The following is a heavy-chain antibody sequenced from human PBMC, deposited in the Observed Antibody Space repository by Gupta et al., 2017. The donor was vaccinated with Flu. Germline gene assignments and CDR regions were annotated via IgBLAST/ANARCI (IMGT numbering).Heavy chain of an antibody. V-gene: IGHV4-31*03. CDR1: GGSISSGGYY. Sequence: QVQLQESGPGLVKPSQTLSLTCTISGGSISSGGYYWSWIRQHPGKGLEWIGYIYYSGSTYYNPSLKSRVTISVDTSKNQFSLKLSSVTAADTAVYYCARGESILYPMDVWGQGTTVTVSS. D-gene: IGHD2-8*01. CDR3: ARGESILYPMDV. CDR2: IYYSGST. J-gene: IGHJ6*02.